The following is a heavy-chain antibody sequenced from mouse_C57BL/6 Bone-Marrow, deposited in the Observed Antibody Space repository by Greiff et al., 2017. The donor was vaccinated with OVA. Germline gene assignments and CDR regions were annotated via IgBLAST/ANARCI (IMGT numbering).Heavy chain of an antibody. CDR1: GFTFSDYG. D-gene: IGHD3-2*02. CDR2: ISSGSSTI. V-gene: IGHV5-17*01. CDR3: ARGGQLRLLY. J-gene: IGHJ2*01. Sequence: EVQGVESGGGLVKPGGSLKLSCAASGFTFSDYGMHWVRQAPEKGLEWVAYISSGSSTIYYADTVKGRFTITRDNAKNTLFLQMTSRRSEDTAMYYCARGGQLRLLYWGKGTTLTVSS.